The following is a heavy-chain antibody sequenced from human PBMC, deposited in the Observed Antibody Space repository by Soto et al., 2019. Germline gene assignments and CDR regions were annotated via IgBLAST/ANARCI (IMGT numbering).Heavy chain of an antibody. CDR1: GFTFSSYV. CDR2: ISYDGSNK. J-gene: IGHJ4*02. V-gene: IGHV3-30*03. D-gene: IGHD2-15*01. Sequence: QPVGSLRLSCASSGFTFSSYVMNWVRQAPGKGLEWVAVISYDGSNKYYADSVKGRFTISRDNSKNTLYLQMNSLRAEDTAVYYCATDSGGLDYGGQGNRVTV. CDR3: ATDSGGLDY.